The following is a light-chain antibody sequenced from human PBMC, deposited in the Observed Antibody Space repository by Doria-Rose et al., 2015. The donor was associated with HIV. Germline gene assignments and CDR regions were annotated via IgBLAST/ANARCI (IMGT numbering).Light chain of an antibody. V-gene: IGKV3-20*01. CDR1: QSFSSTY. CDR2: DGS. CDR3: HQYGISWT. J-gene: IGKJ1*01. Sequence: TQSPGTLSLSPGERATLSCRASQSFSSTYLAWYQQKPGQAPSLLIYDGSTRATGIPDRFNASGSGTDFTLAINRLEPEDFALYYYHQYGISWTFGQGTKVEI.